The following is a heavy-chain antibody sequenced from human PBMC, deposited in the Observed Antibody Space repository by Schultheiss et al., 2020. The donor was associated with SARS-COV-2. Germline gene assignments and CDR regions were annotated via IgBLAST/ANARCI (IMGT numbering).Heavy chain of an antibody. J-gene: IGHJ4*02. V-gene: IGHV4-59*08. CDR1: GDSISSYY. D-gene: IGHD6-13*01. Sequence: SETLSLTCTVSGDSISSYYWSWIRQPPGKGLEWIGYIYYSGSTNYNPSLKSRVTISVDTSKNQFSLRLSSVTAADTAVYYCARSLAAAGPYYWGQGTLVTVSS. CDR3: ARSLAAAGPYY. CDR2: IYYSGST.